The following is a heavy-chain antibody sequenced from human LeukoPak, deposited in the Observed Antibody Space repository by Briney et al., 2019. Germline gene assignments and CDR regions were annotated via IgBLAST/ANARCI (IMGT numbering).Heavy chain of an antibody. V-gene: IGHV3-15*01. CDR1: GFTFSNAW. Sequence: GGSLRLSCAASGFTFSNAWMSWVRQAPGKGLEWVGRIKSKTDGGTTDYAAPVKGRFTISRDDSKNTLYLQMNSLKTEDTAVYYCTTDPTHIIAVAGTDAFDIWGQGTMVTVSS. CDR3: TTDPTHIIAVAGTDAFDI. CDR2: IKSKTDGGTT. D-gene: IGHD6-19*01. J-gene: IGHJ3*02.